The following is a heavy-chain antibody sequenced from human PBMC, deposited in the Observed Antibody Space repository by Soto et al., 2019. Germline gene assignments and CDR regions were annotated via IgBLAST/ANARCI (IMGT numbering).Heavy chain of an antibody. CDR2: IIPIFGTA. D-gene: IGHD3-22*01. Sequence: QVQLVQSGAEVKKPGSSVKVSCKASGGTFSSYAISWVRQAPGQGLEWMGGIIPIFGTANYAQKFQGRVTITADESTRTAYMERSSLGSEDTAADYGARDEYDYDSRGYSPFDDWGGGTLVGVCS. CDR1: GGTFSSYA. J-gene: IGHJ4*02. CDR3: ARDEYDYDSRGYSPFDD. V-gene: IGHV1-69*01.